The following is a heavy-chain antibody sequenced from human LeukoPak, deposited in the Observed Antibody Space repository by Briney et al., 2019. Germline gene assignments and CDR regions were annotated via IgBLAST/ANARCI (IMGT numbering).Heavy chain of an antibody. CDR2: IYYSGST. J-gene: IGHJ2*01. D-gene: IGHD2-15*01. CDR1: GDSVSRSSYY. CDR3: ARRHPWWDLHVGSWYFDL. V-gene: IGHV4-61*01. Sequence: PSETLSLTCTVSGDSVSRSSYYWSWIRQPPGKGLEWIGYIYYSGSTNYNPSLKSRVTISVDTSKNQFSLKLSSVTAADTAVYYCARRHPWWDLHVGSWYFDLWGRGTLVTVSS.